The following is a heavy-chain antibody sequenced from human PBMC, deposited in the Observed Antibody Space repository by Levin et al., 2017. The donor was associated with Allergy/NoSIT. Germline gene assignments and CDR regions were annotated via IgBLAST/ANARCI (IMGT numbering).Heavy chain of an antibody. CDR1: GFSFDGHW. CDR3: ARGPPGHYWTGEGPAARPSSHYYGIDV. Sequence: SCGASGFSFDGHWMTWVRQAPGKGLEWVADIKQDGSKKNYVDPVKGRFTISRDNTRNLVYLLMNSLRGEDTAVYFCARGPPGHYWTGEGPAARPSSHYYGIDVWGPGTTVTVSS. D-gene: IGHD4-17*01. V-gene: IGHV3-7*04. J-gene: IGHJ6*02. CDR2: IKQDGSKK.